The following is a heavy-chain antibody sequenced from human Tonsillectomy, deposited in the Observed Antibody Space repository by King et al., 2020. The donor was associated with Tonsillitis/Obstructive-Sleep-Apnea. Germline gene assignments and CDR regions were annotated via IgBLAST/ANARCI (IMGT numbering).Heavy chain of an antibody. CDR3: ASPYHYGGASGAFDI. CDR2: ISYDGSNK. Sequence: VQLVESGGGVVQPGRSLRLSCAASGFTFSSYAIHWVRQAPGKGLEWVALISYDGSNKYYADSVKGRFTISRDNSKNTLYLQMNSLRAEDTAVYYCASPYHYGGASGAFDIWGQGTMVTVSS. J-gene: IGHJ3*02. V-gene: IGHV3-30*04. D-gene: IGHD4-23*01. CDR1: GFTFSSYA.